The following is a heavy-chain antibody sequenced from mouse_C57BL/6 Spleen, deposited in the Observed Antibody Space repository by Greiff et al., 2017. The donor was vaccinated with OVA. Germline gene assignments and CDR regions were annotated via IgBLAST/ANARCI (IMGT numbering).Heavy chain of an antibody. V-gene: IGHV1-54*01. CDR3: ARSEITTVVEGDYAMDY. Sequence: VHLVESGAELVRPGTSVKVSCKASGYAFTNYLIEWVKQRPGQGLEWIGVINPGSGGTNYNEKFKGKATLTADKSSSTAYMQLSSLTSEDSAVYFCARSEITTVVEGDYAMDYWGQGTSVTVSS. D-gene: IGHD1-1*01. CDR1: GYAFTNYL. CDR2: INPGSGGT. J-gene: IGHJ4*01.